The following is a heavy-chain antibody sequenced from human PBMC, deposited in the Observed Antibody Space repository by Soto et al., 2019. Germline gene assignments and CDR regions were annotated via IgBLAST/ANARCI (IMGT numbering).Heavy chain of an antibody. CDR2: ISGSGGST. D-gene: IGHD3-22*01. CDR1: GFTFSSYA. J-gene: IGHJ4*02. Sequence: PGGSLRLSCAASGFTFSSYAMSWVRQAPGKGLEWVSAISGSGGSTYYADSVKGRFTISRDNSKNTLYLQMNSLRAEDTAVYYCAKDNGNYYDSSGSPAHWGQGTLVTVSS. CDR3: AKDNGNYYDSSGSPAH. V-gene: IGHV3-23*01.